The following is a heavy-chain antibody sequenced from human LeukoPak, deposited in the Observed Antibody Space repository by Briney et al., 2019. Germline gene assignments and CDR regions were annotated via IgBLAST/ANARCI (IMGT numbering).Heavy chain of an antibody. Sequence: PGGSLRLSCAASGFTFNTYTMNWVRQAPGKGLEWVSYISGSSGIIGYADSVRGRFTISRDNAKNSLYLQMNSLRAEDTAVYYCARETWSRGGDAFDIWGRGTMVTVSS. CDR2: ISGSSGII. J-gene: IGHJ3*02. D-gene: IGHD3-10*01. CDR1: GFTFNTYT. V-gene: IGHV3-48*01. CDR3: ARETWSRGGDAFDI.